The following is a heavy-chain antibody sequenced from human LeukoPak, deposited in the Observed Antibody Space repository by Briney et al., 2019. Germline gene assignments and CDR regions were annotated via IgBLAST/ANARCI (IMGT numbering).Heavy chain of an antibody. CDR3: ARALGGYNYGYSFDY. V-gene: IGHV4-4*07. J-gene: IGHJ4*02. D-gene: IGHD5-18*01. Sequence: SETLSLTCTVSGGSISTYYWSWIRQPAGKGLEWIGRIYTSGSTNYNPSLKSRVTMSVDTSKNQFSLKLFSVTAADTAVYYCARALGGYNYGYSFDYWGQGSLVTVSS. CDR1: GGSISTYY. CDR2: IYTSGST.